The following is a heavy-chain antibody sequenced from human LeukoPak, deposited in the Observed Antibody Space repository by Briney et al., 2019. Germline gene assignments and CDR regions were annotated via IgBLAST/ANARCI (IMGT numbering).Heavy chain of an antibody. CDR3: ARDEGGQLNYFDY. CDR1: GGSIRSYY. D-gene: IGHD2-2*01. Sequence: SETLSLTCTVSGGSIRSYYWIWIRQSPGKTLEWIGYIYYSGSTNYNPSLKSRVTISVDTSKSQFSLKLSSVTAADTAVYYCARDEGGQLNYFDYWGQGTLVTVSS. V-gene: IGHV4-59*01. CDR2: IYYSGST. J-gene: IGHJ4*02.